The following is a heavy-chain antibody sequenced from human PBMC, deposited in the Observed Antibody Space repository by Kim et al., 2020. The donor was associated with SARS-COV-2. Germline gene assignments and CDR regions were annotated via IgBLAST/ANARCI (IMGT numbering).Heavy chain of an antibody. CDR1: GFTFSSYS. Sequence: GGSLRLSCAASGFTFSSYSMNWVRQAPGKGLEWVSSISSSSSYIYYAASVKGRFTISRDNAKNSLHLQMNSLRAEDTAVYYCARDLEGHNYDSSVHGAVDIWGQGTLVTVSS. CDR2: ISSSSSYI. J-gene: IGHJ3*02. V-gene: IGHV3-21*01. D-gene: IGHD3-22*01. CDR3: ARDLEGHNYDSSVHGAVDI.